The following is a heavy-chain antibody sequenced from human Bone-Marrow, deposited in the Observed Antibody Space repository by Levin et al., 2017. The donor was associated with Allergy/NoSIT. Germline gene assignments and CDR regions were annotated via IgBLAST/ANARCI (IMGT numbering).Heavy chain of an antibody. CDR2: IYNGGNT. V-gene: IGHV3-53*01. J-gene: IGHJ4*02. D-gene: IGHD1-1*01. CDR3: AREGMRSSLEY. Sequence: GESLKISCAAAGFTVNSNYMTWVRQAPGKGLQWVSVIYNGGNTYYADSVKGRFTVSTDNSKNTVYLQMNSLRAEDTAVYYCAREGMRSSLEYWGQGILVTVSS. CDR1: GFTVNSNY.